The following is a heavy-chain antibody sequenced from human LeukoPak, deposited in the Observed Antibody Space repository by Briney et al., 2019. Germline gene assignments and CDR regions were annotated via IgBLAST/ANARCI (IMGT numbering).Heavy chain of an antibody. D-gene: IGHD3-16*01. V-gene: IGHV3-48*04. J-gene: IGHJ6*03. CDR3: ARAYDWSYYYYMDV. Sequence: GGSLRLSCAASGFTFSTYSMNWVRQAPGKGLEWVSYISSSSSTIYYADSVKGRFTISRDNAKNPVYLQMKSLRAEDTAVYYCARAYDWSYYYYMDVWGKGTTVTVSS. CDR1: GFTFSTYS. CDR2: ISSSSSTI.